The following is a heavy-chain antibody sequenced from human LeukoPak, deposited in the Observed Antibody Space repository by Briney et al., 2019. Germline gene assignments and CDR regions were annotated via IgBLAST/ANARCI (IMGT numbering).Heavy chain of an antibody. J-gene: IGHJ4*02. Sequence: SQTLSLTCTVSGGSISSGGYYWSWIRQHPGKGLEWIGYIYYGGSTYYNPSLKSRVTISVDTSKNQFSLKLSSVTAADTAVYYCATYYDFWSDKGGFFDYWGQGTLVTVSS. D-gene: IGHD3-3*01. CDR2: IYYGGST. CDR1: GGSISSGGYY. V-gene: IGHV4-31*03. CDR3: ATYYDFWSDKGGFFDY.